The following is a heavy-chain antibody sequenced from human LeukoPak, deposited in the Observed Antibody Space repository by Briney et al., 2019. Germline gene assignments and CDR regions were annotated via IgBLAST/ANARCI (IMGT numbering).Heavy chain of an antibody. J-gene: IGHJ6*02. D-gene: IGHD5-12*01. CDR3: ARGGRRGYSGYDLISGMDV. CDR1: GFTFSSYW. V-gene: IGHV3-74*01. CDR2: INSDGSST. Sequence: PGGSLRLSCAASGFTFSSYWMHWVRQAPGKGLVWVSRINSDGSSTSYADSVKGRFTISRDNAKNTLYLQMNRLRAKDTAVYYCARGGRRGYSGYDLISGMDVWGQGPTVTVSS.